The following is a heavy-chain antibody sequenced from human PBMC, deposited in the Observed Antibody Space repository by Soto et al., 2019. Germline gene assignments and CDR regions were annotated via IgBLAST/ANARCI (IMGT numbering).Heavy chain of an antibody. D-gene: IGHD1-20*01. Sequence: SETLSLTCTVSGGSISSSSSYWGWIRQPPGKGLERIGSIYYSGSTYYNPSLKSRVTMSVDTSKNQFSLKLSSVTAADTAVYYCASTTYNWNFDPWGQGTLVTVSS. J-gene: IGHJ5*02. CDR2: IYYSGST. CDR3: ASTTYNWNFDP. CDR1: GGSISSSSSY. V-gene: IGHV4-39*01.